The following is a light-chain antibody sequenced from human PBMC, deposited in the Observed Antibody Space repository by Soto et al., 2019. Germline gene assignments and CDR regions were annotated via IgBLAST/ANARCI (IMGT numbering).Light chain of an antibody. V-gene: IGKV1-5*01. CDR1: QNINFY. Sequence: DIQMTQSPSTLSASVGDRVTITCRASQNINFYLAWYQQKPGKAPQILLFDVSRLARGVPSRFSGSGSGTEFTLTISSLQPDDFATYYSQKYNSYSSWTFGLGTKVDIK. CDR2: DVS. CDR3: QKYNSYSSWT. J-gene: IGKJ1*01.